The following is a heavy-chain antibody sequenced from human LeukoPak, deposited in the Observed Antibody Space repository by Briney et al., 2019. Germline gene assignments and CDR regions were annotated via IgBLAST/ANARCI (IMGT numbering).Heavy chain of an antibody. CDR3: ARDLYVGATFDY. V-gene: IGHV3-7*01. D-gene: IGHD1-26*01. J-gene: IGHJ4*02. CDR1: GFTFSSYG. CDR2: IKQDGSEK. Sequence: PGGSLRLSCAASGFTFSSYGMHWVRQAPGKGLEWVANIKQDGSEKYYVDSVKGRFTISRDNAKNSLYLQMNSLRAEDTAVYYCARDLYVGATFDYWGQGTLVTVSS.